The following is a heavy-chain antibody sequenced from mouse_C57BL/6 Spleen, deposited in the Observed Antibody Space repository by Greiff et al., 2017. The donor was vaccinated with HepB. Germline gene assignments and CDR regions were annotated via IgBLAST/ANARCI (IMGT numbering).Heavy chain of an antibody. Sequence: VQLQQSGAELVRPGASVTLSCKASGYTFTDYEMHWVKQTPVHGLEWIGAIDPETGGTAYNQKFKGKAILTADKSSSTAYMELRSLTSEDSAVYYCTRDDYDVSSFAYWGQGTLVTVSA. CDR1: GYTFTDYE. J-gene: IGHJ3*01. V-gene: IGHV1-15*01. CDR2: IDPETGGT. D-gene: IGHD2-4*01. CDR3: TRDDYDVSSFAY.